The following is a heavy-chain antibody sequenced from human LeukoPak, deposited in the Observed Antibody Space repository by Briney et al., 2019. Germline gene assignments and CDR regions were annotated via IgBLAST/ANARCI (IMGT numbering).Heavy chain of an antibody. CDR1: GFTFSSYG. V-gene: IGHV3-30*02. CDR2: IRYDGSNK. J-gene: IGHJ4*02. CDR3: ACGRWLQSTLDY. Sequence: GGSLRLSCAASGFTFSSYGMHWVRQAPGKGLERVAFIRYDGSNKYYADSVKGRFTISRDNSKNTLYLQMNSLRAEDTAVYYCACGRWLQSTLDYWGQGTLVTVSS. D-gene: IGHD5-24*01.